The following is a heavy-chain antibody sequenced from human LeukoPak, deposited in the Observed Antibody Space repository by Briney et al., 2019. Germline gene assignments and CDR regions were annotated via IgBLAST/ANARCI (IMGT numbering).Heavy chain of an antibody. Sequence: GRSLRLSCAASGFRFSNYAMSWVREAPGKGLEWVSGIGGSGSSTYYADSVKGRFTISRDNSKNTLYLQMNSLRAEDTAVYYCAKLWFGELGAVYFDYWGQGTLVTVSS. D-gene: IGHD3-10*01. CDR2: IGGSGSST. CDR3: AKLWFGELGAVYFDY. V-gene: IGHV3-23*01. J-gene: IGHJ4*02. CDR1: GFRFSNYA.